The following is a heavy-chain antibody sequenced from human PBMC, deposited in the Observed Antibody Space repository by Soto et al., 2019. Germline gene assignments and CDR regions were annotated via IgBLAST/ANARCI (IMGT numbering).Heavy chain of an antibody. CDR2: IWYDGSDE. Sequence: GGPLRLSCAASGFTFRDHGMHWVRQAPGKGLEWVAVIWYDGSDEYYADSVKGRFTISRDNSKNMLYLQMNSLRADDTALYYCARDIASRRVDVWGQGTTVTVSS. D-gene: IGHD6-6*01. J-gene: IGHJ6*02. CDR3: ARDIASRRVDV. CDR1: GFTFRDHG. V-gene: IGHV3-33*01.